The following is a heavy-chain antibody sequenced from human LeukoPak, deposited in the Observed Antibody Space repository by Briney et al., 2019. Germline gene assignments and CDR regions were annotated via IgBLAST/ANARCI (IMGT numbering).Heavy chain of an antibody. J-gene: IGHJ4*02. CDR2: IYYSGST. D-gene: IGHD3-16*01. Sequence: PSETLSLTCTVSGGSISSYYRSWVRQPPGKGLEWVSYIYYSGSTKYNPPPKRRVSTSVDTSMNQFSLKLSSVSASDTAVYYCARFPFTGDLCDRGQGTLVTVSS. CDR1: GGSISSYY. CDR3: ARFPFTGDLCD. V-gene: IGHV4-59*01.